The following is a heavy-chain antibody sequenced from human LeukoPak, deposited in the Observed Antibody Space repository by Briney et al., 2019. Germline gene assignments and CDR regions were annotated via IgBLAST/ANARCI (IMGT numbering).Heavy chain of an antibody. Sequence: SETLSLTCTVSGGSISSYYWSWIRQPPGKGLEWIGYIYYSGSTNYNPSLKSRVTMSVDTSKNQFSLKLSSVTAADTAVYYCARGEELAFDYWGQGTLVTVSS. D-gene: IGHD6-13*01. V-gene: IGHV4-59*12. CDR1: GGSISSYY. J-gene: IGHJ4*02. CDR3: ARGEELAFDY. CDR2: IYYSGST.